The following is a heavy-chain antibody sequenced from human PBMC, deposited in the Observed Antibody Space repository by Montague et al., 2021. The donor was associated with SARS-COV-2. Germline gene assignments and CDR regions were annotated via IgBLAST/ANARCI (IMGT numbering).Heavy chain of an antibody. V-gene: IGHV4-38-2*01. CDR2: VYHSGYT. CDR3: ARRGYTGSDYFDY. CDR1: GFSISSGSY. D-gene: IGHD5-12*01. J-gene: IGHJ4*02. Sequence: SETLSLTCSVSGFSISSGSYWAWIRQSPGKGPEWIGTVYHSGYTHYNPSLKGRVTVSIDTSKNQFSLTVTSVTAADTAVYFCARRGYTGSDYFDYWGQGTLVTVSS.